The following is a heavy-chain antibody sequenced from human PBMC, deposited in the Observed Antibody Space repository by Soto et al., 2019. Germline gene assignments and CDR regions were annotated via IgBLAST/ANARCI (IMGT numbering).Heavy chain of an antibody. CDR3: TRLVDVLVPAYFDY. CDR1: GFTFGGYA. D-gene: IGHD2-2*01. Sequence: GGALRLSCTASGFTFGGYAMSWFRQAPGKGLEWVGFIRSKAYGGTTEYAASVKGRFTISRDDSKSIAYLQMNSLKTEDTAVYYCTRLVDVLVPAYFDYWGQGTLVTVSS. J-gene: IGHJ4*02. CDR2: IRSKAYGGTT. V-gene: IGHV3-49*03.